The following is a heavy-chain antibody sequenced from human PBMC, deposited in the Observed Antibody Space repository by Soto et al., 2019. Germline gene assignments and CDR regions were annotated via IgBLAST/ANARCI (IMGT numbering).Heavy chain of an antibody. V-gene: IGHV4-4*07. CDR1: GGSINSYW. Sequence: SETLSLTCSVSGGSINSYWRSWIRQPAGKGLEWIGRVYSSGTTDYNPSLNSRATLSVETSKNQFSLKLTSVTAADTAVYYCARDIGSYAYGEGYWGQGIQVTVSS. D-gene: IGHD3-10*01. CDR3: ARDIGSYAYGEGY. CDR2: VYSSGTT. J-gene: IGHJ4*02.